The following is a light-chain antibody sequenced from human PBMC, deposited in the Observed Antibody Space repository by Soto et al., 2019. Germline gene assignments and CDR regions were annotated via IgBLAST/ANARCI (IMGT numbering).Light chain of an antibody. J-gene: IGKJ5*01. V-gene: IGKV3-20*01. CDR1: QSVSSS. CDR2: DTS. CDR3: QYYGS. Sequence: EIVLTQSPGTLSLSPGDRATLSCRASQSVSSSLAWYQQKPGQAPRLLIYDTSRRATGIPDRFSGSGSGTDFTLTISRLEPEDFAVYYCQYYGSFGQGTRLEIK.